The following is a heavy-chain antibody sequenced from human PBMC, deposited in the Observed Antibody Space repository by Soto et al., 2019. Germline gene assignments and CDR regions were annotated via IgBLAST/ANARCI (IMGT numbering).Heavy chain of an antibody. V-gene: IGHV4-34*01. Sequence: PSETLSLTCAVYDGSFSGHYWSWIRQPPGKGLEWIGEINHSGSTNYNPSLKSRVTISVDTSKNQFSLKLSSVTAADTAVYYCARRVSILYYFDYWGQGNLVTVSS. CDR2: INHSGST. J-gene: IGHJ4*02. CDR1: DGSFSGHY. CDR3: ARRVSILYYFDY. D-gene: IGHD3-9*01.